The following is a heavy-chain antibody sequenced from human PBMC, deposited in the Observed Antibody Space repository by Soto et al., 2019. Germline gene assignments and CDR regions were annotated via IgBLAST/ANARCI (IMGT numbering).Heavy chain of an antibody. CDR1: GGSISSYY. J-gene: IGHJ6*02. Sequence: PSETLSLTCTVSGGSISSYYWSWIRQPPGKGLEWIGYIYYSGSTNYNPSPKSRVTISVDTSKNQFSLKLSSVTAADTAVYYCARDRKGVWSGVDYYYYGMDVWGQGTTVTVSS. CDR3: ARDRKGVWSGVDYYYYGMDV. D-gene: IGHD3-3*01. V-gene: IGHV4-59*01. CDR2: IYYSGST.